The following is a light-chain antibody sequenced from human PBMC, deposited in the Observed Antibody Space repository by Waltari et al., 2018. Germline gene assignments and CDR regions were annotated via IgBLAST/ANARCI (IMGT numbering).Light chain of an antibody. CDR3: QQRSNWLT. CDR1: QSVGNY. V-gene: IGKV3-11*01. J-gene: IGKJ4*01. Sequence: IVLTQSPATLSSAPGERATLSRRASQSVGNYLAWYQQKPGQAPRLLIYDASNRATGIPARFSGSGSGTDFTLTISSLEPEDFAVYYCQQRSNWLTFGGGTKVEIK. CDR2: DAS.